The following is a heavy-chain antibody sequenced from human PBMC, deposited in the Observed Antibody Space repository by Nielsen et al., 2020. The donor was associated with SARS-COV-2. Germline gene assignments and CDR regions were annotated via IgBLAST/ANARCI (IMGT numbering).Heavy chain of an antibody. CDR3: ARDSLYVGFDY. J-gene: IGHJ4*02. CDR2: ISAYNGNT. Sequence: WVRQAPGQRLEWMGWISAYNGNTNYAQKLQGRVTMTTDTSTSTAYMELRSLRSDDTAVYYCARDSLYVGFDYWGQGTLVTVSS. V-gene: IGHV1-18*01. D-gene: IGHD5/OR15-5a*01.